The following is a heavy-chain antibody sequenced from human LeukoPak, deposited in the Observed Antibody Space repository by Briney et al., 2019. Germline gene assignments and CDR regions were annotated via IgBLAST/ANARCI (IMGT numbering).Heavy chain of an antibody. V-gene: IGHV1-8*01. CDR3: ARDRLRFAY. CDR1: GYTFTSYD. CDR2: MNPNSGNT. Sequence: ASVKVSCKASGYTFTSYDINWVRQATQQRLEWMGWMNPNSGNTGYAQKFQGRVTMTTDTSTSTAYMELRSLRSDDTAVYYCARDRLRFAYWGQGTLVTVSS. D-gene: IGHD4-17*01. J-gene: IGHJ4*02.